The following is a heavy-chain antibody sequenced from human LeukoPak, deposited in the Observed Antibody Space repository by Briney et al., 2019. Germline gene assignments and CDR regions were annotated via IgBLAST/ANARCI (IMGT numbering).Heavy chain of an antibody. D-gene: IGHD4-17*01. Sequence: GGSLRLSCAASRFTFSNYGMHWVRQAPGKNVEWVAAISYDGRNKNYADSVKGRFTISRDNSKNTMYLQMNSLKPEDTAVYYCARVTTVIPDAFDIWGQGTMVTVSS. J-gene: IGHJ3*02. CDR3: ARVTTVIPDAFDI. CDR2: ISYDGRNK. V-gene: IGHV3-30*19. CDR1: RFTFSNYG.